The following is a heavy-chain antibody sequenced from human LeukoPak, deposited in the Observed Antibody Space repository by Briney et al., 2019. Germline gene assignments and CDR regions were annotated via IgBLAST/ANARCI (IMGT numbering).Heavy chain of an antibody. J-gene: IGHJ4*02. CDR2: ISGSGGST. CDR3: AKDPDCSGGSCYQYYFDY. D-gene: IGHD2-15*01. Sequence: GGSLRLSCAASGFTFSSYAMSWVRQAPGKGLEWVSAISGSGGSTYYADSVKGRFTISRDNPKNTLYLQMNSLRAEDTAVYYCAKDPDCSGGSCYQYYFDYWGQGTLVTVSS. V-gene: IGHV3-23*01. CDR1: GFTFSSYA.